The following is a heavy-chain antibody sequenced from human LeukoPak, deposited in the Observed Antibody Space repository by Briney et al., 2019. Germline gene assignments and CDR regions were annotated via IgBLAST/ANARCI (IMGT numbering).Heavy chain of an antibody. Sequence: GGSLRLSCAASGFTFSSYWMSWVRQAPGKGLEWVANIKQDGSEKYYVDSVKGRFTTSRDNAKNSLYLQMNSLRAEDTAVYYCAGGYSSGWSSFDYWGQGTLVTVSS. CDR2: IKQDGSEK. CDR1: GFTFSSYW. D-gene: IGHD6-19*01. V-gene: IGHV3-7*01. CDR3: AGGYSSGWSSFDY. J-gene: IGHJ4*02.